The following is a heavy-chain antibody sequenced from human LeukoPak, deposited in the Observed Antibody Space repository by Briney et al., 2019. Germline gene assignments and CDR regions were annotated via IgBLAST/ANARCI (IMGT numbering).Heavy chain of an antibody. CDR3: AKDMATYGVIDY. J-gene: IGHJ4*02. CDR2: ISGTCRTP. V-gene: IGHV3-23*01. CDR1: GFTFSSYA. D-gene: IGHD5-24*01. Sequence: GGSLRLSCAASGFTFSSYAMSWVRQAPGKGLGWDSAISGTCRTPSYPDSVTGRFTISRDNSKNTLYLQMTSLRAEDTAVYYCAKDMATYGVIDYWGQGTLVAVSS.